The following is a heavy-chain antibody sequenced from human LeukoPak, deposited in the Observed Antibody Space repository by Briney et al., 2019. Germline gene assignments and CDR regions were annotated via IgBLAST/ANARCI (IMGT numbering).Heavy chain of an antibody. CDR2: IYYSGST. Sequence: SETLSLTCTVSGGSISSGGYYWSWIRQHPGKGLEWIGYIYYSGSTNYNPSLKSRVTISVDTSKSQFSLKLSSVTAADTAVYYCARGGGITIFGAPVGGMDVWGQGTTVTVSS. CDR3: ARGGGITIFGAPVGGMDV. D-gene: IGHD3-3*01. V-gene: IGHV4-31*03. J-gene: IGHJ6*02. CDR1: GGSISSGGYY.